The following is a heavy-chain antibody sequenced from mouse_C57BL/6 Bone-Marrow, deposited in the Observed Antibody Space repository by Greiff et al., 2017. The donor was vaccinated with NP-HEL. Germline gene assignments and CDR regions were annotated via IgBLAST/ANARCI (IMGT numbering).Heavy chain of an antibody. CDR2: IYPGSGNT. CDR3: ARLRHYYGSSYYFDY. D-gene: IGHD1-1*01. CDR1: GYTFTDYY. Sequence: VQLQQSGAELVRPGASVKLSCKASGYTFTDYYINWVKQRPGQGLEWIARIYPGSGNTYYNEKFKGKATLTAEKSSSTAYMQLSSLTSEDSAVYFCARLRHYYGSSYYFDYWGQGTTLTVSS. V-gene: IGHV1-76*01. J-gene: IGHJ2*01.